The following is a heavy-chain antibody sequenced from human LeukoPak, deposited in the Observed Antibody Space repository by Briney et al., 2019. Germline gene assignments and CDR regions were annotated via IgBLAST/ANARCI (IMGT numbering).Heavy chain of an antibody. Sequence: GGSLRLSCAASGFTFSSYSMNWVRQAPGKGLEWVSSISSSSSSIYYADSVKGRFTISRDNAKNSPYLQMNSLRAEDTAVYYCAREARANWNRYYYMDVWGKGTTVTISS. CDR3: AREARANWNRYYYMDV. J-gene: IGHJ6*03. D-gene: IGHD1-1*01. CDR1: GFTFSSYS. CDR2: ISSSSSSI. V-gene: IGHV3-21*01.